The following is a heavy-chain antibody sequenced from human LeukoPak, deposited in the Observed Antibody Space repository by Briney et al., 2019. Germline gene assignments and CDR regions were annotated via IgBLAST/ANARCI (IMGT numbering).Heavy chain of an antibody. CDR1: GFTFSSYW. CDR2: INHSGST. CDR3: ARLGELDPVGCFDY. D-gene: IGHD3-10*01. V-gene: IGHV4-34*01. Sequence: GSLRLSCTASGFTFSSYWMSWVRQPPGKGLEWIGEINHSGSTNYNPSLKSRVTISVDTSENQFSLKLSSVTAADTAVYYCARLGELDPVGCFDYWGQGTLVTVSS. J-gene: IGHJ4*02.